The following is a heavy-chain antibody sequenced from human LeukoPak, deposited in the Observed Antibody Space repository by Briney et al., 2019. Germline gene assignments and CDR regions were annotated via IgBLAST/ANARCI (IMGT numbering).Heavy chain of an antibody. J-gene: IGHJ6*02. CDR1: GGSFGAYY. D-gene: IGHD2-15*01. CDR3: ARGRLAPRSGGGQDYYYGMDV. Sequence: SETLSLTCTVYGGSFGAYYWSWIRQPPGRGLEWIGQINHSGGTNYNPSLKSRVTISVDSSKDQFSLKLTSVTAADTAVYYCARGRLAPRSGGGQDYYYGMDVWGQGTTVTVSS. CDR2: INHSGGT. V-gene: IGHV4-34*01.